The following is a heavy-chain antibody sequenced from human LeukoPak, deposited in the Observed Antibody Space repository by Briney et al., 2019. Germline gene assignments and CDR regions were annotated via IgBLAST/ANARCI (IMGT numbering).Heavy chain of an antibody. CDR1: GGSVSSGGYS. Sequence: PSETLSLTCTVSGGSVSSGGYSWSWIRQPPGKGLEWIGYIYHSGSTYYNPSLKSRVTISVDRSKNQFSLKLSSVTAADTAVYYCASNYYDSSGYYYPADYWGQGTLVTVSS. D-gene: IGHD3-22*01. V-gene: IGHV4-30-2*01. CDR3: ASNYYDSSGYYYPADY. J-gene: IGHJ4*02. CDR2: IYHSGST.